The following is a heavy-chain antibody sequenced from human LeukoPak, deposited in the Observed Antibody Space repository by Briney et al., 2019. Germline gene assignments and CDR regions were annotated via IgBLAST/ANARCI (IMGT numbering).Heavy chain of an antibody. CDR3: ARNFHGSVYYHYFHY. V-gene: IGHV1-2*02. CDR2: INTNNGGT. J-gene: IGHJ4*02. D-gene: IGHD3-22*01. CDR1: GYPFTAYY. Sequence: ASVRVSCKTSGYPFTAYYVHWVRQAPGQGLEWMGYINTNNGGTKLAQKFQGRVSMSRDTSITTAYMDLGRLRSDDTAVYYCARNFHGSVYYHYFHYWGKGPLVTVSS.